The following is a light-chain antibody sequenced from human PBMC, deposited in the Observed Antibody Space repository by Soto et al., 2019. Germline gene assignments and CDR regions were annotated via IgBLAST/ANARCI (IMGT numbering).Light chain of an antibody. V-gene: IGKV3-20*01. CDR3: KQYGSSPT. J-gene: IGKJ1*01. CDR2: GAS. CDR1: QSVSSSY. Sequence: VLTQSPGTLSLSPGESATLSCRASQSVSSSYLAWYQQKPGQAPRLLIYGASSRATGIQDRFSGSGSGTEFTLTIRRLEPEDFAVYYCKQYGSSPTCGQGTKVDIK.